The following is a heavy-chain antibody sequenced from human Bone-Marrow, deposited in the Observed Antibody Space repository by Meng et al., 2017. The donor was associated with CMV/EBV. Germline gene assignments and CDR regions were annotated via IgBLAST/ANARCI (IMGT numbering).Heavy chain of an antibody. Sequence: EGHLVGSGGGLLQPGGSLRLPCAASGFTVSSNYMSWVRQAPGKGLEWVSVIYSGGSTYYADSVKGRFTISRDNSKNTLYLQMNSLRAEDTAVYYCAREADNNWFDPWGQGTLVTVSS. CDR2: IYSGGST. CDR1: GFTVSSNY. J-gene: IGHJ5*02. CDR3: AREADNNWFDP. V-gene: IGHV3-53*01.